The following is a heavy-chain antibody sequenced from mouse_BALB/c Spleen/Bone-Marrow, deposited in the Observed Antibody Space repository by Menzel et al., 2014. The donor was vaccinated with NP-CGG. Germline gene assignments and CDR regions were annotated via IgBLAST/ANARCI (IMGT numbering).Heavy chain of an antibody. CDR3: ARCLTGTSAMDY. CDR1: GYAFXNYL. J-gene: IGHJ4*01. CDR2: INPGSGGT. Sequence: VQLVESGAELVRPGTSVKVSCKASGYAFXNYLIERVKQRPGQGLEWIGVINPGSGGTNYNEKFKAKATLTADKSSSTAYMQLSSLTSDDSAVYFCARCLTGTSAMDYWGQGTSVTVSS. D-gene: IGHD4-1*01. V-gene: IGHV1-54*01.